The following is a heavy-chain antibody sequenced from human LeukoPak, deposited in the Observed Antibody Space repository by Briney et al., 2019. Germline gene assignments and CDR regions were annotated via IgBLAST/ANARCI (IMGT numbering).Heavy chain of an antibody. D-gene: IGHD3-22*01. CDR2: ISSSSSTL. J-gene: IGHJ4*02. CDR3: ARDWDSSGYPHIDY. V-gene: IGHV3-48*04. Sequence: GGSLRLSCAASGFTFSSYSMNWVRQAAGKGLEWVSYISSSSSTLYYADSVKGRFTISRDNAKKSLYLQMNSLRAEDTAVYYCARDWDSSGYPHIDYWGQGTLVTVSS. CDR1: GFTFSSYS.